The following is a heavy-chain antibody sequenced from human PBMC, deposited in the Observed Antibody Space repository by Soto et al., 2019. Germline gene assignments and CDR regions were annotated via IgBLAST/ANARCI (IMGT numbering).Heavy chain of an antibody. D-gene: IGHD2-15*01. CDR2: IIPIFGTA. V-gene: IGHV1-69*13. CDR3: ASRYCSGGSCSDDAFDI. Sequence: GASVKVSCKASGGTFSSYAISWVRQAPGQGLEWMGGIIPIFGTANYAQKFQGRVTITADESTSTAYMELSSLRSEDTAVYYCASRYCSGGSCSDDAFDIWGQGTMVTVSS. CDR1: GGTFSSYA. J-gene: IGHJ3*02.